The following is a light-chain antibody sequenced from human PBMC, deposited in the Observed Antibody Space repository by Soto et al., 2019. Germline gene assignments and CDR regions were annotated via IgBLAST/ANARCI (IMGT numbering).Light chain of an antibody. J-gene: IGKJ3*01. CDR3: QQYHSTPFS. Sequence: DIVMTQSPDSLAVSLGERATINCKSSQSVLYTSNNKNFLSWYQQKPGQPPKLLIYWASTRESGVPARLSGSGSGTDFTLTISSLQYEDVAVYYCQQYHSTPFSFGPGTKVDIK. CDR1: QSVLYTSNNKNF. V-gene: IGKV4-1*01. CDR2: WAS.